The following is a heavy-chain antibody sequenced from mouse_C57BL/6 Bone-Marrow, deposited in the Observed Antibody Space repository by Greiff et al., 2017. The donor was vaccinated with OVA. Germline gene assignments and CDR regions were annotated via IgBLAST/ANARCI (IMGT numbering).Heavy chain of an antibody. V-gene: IGHV1-72*01. J-gene: IGHJ3*01. D-gene: IGHD2-4*01. CDR2: IDPNSGGT. CDR1: GYTFTSYW. Sequence: VKLQQPGAELVKPGASVKLSCKASGYTFTSYWMHWVKQRPGRGLEWIGRIDPNSGGTKYNEKFKSKATLTVDKPSSTAYMQLSSLTSEDSAVYYCAREEDGDDYDVGPFADWGQGTLVTVSA. CDR3: AREEDGDDYDVGPFAD.